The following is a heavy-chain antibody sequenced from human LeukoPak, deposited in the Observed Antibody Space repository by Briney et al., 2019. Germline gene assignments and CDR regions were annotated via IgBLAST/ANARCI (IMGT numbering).Heavy chain of an antibody. CDR2: VDNDGWAT. CDR1: GFSRSSFE. D-gene: IGHD2-2*03. CDR3: ARDLIGWSLDP. Sequence: GGSLRLSCAASGFSRSSFEMNWVRQAPGKGLEWIAYVDNDGWATSYYADSVKGRFTITRDDAKSSLYLQMDSLTVEDTAVYYCARDLIGWSLDPWGQGTLVSVSS. J-gene: IGHJ5*02. V-gene: IGHV3-48*03.